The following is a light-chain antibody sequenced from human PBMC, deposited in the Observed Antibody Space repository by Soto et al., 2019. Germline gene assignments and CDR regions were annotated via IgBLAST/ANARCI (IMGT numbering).Light chain of an antibody. V-gene: IGKV1-5*01. CDR2: AAS. J-gene: IGKJ4*01. CDR1: QSISSW. Sequence: DIQMTQSPSTLSASVGDRVTITCRASQSISSWLAWYQQKPGKAPKVLIYAASSLQVGVPSRFSGSGSGTDFTLTISSLQPEDFATYFCQQSYNTPTFGGGTKVDIK. CDR3: QQSYNTPT.